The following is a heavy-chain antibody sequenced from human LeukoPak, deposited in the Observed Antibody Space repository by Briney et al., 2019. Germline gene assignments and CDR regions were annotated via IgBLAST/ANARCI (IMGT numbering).Heavy chain of an antibody. CDR2: IKQDGSEK. Sequence: GGSLRLSCAASGFTFSSYWMSWVRQAPGKGLEWVANIKQDGSEKYYVDSVKGRFTISRDNSKNTLYLQMNSLRAEDTAVYYCAKGGSVTPRRYYYYYMDVWGKGTTVTVSS. V-gene: IGHV3-7*01. D-gene: IGHD4-11*01. CDR1: GFTFSSYW. CDR3: AKGGSVTPRRYYYYYMDV. J-gene: IGHJ6*03.